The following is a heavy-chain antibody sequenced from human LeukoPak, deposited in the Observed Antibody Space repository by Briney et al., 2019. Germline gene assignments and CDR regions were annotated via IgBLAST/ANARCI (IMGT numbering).Heavy chain of an antibody. CDR2: IYYSGST. Sequence: SETLSLTCTVSGGSISSSSYYWGWIRQPPGKGLEWIGSIYYSGSTYYNPSLKSRVTISVDTSKNQFSLKLSSVTAADTAVYYCARAHGDPYSYYYMDVWGKGTTVTVSS. J-gene: IGHJ6*03. CDR3: ARAHGDPYSYYYMDV. V-gene: IGHV4-39*07. CDR1: GGSISSSSYY. D-gene: IGHD2-21*02.